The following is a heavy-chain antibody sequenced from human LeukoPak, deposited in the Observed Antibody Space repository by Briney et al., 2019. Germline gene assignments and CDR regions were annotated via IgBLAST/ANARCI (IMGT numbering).Heavy chain of an antibody. V-gene: IGHV4-59*01. CDR3: ARETSLAGFASGLGFNY. J-gene: IGHJ4*02. CDR2: IYGSGNT. CDR1: GASISSWY. D-gene: IGHD6-19*01. Sequence: SETLSLTCTVSGASISSWYWSWIRQPPGKGLEWIGYIYGSGNTNYNPSLKSRVTMSIDTSKNQFSLMLTSVTAADTATYYCARETSLAGFASGLGFNYWGQGILVTISS.